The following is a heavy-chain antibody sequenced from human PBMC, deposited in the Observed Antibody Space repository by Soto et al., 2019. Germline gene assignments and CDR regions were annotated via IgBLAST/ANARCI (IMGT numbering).Heavy chain of an antibody. J-gene: IGHJ6*03. CDR1: GFILSDCA. CDR2: ISSSSSVI. CDR3: ARGLSWGSNWYYYMDV. Sequence: EVQLVESGGGLVQPGGSLRLSCATSGFILSDCAMNWVRQAPGKGLEWVSYISSSSSVIDYADSVKGRFTVSRDNARNSLYLQMNSLRAEDTAVYYWARGLSWGSNWYYYMDVWGKGTTVTVSS. D-gene: IGHD7-27*01. V-gene: IGHV3-48*01.